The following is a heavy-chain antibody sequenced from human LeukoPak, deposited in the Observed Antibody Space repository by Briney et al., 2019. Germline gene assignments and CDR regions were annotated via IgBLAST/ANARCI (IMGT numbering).Heavy chain of an antibody. D-gene: IGHD3-22*01. Sequence: GGSLRLSCAASGFTFGSYNMNWVRQAPGKGLEWVSSISTSSSYIYYADSAKSRFTISRDNAKKSLYLQMNSLRAGDTAVYYCARDGGDYYDSSGYPFHHWGQGTLVTVSS. V-gene: IGHV3-21*01. CDR2: ISTSSSYI. CDR1: GFTFGSYN. J-gene: IGHJ1*01. CDR3: ARDGGDYYDSSGYPFHH.